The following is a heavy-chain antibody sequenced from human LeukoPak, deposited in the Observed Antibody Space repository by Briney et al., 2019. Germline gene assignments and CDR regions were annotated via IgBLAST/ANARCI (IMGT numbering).Heavy chain of an antibody. J-gene: IGHJ4*02. Sequence: GESLKISCKGSGYIFTSYWIGWVRQMPGKGLEWMGIIYPGDSDTRYSPSFQGQVTTSADKSISTAYLQWSSLKASDTAMYYCARRFCSSTSCYLTPFDYWGQGTLVTVSS. V-gene: IGHV5-51*01. CDR3: ARRFCSSTSCYLTPFDY. CDR1: GYIFTSYW. D-gene: IGHD2-2*01. CDR2: IYPGDSDT.